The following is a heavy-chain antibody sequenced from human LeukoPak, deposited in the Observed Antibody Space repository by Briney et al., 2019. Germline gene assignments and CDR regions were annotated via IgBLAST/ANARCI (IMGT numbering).Heavy chain of an antibody. V-gene: IGHV1-2*02. CDR3: ARDCGGGTSCYRSWFDP. J-gene: IGHJ5*02. CDR2: INPNSGCT. D-gene: IGHD2-2*01. CDR1: GYTFTGYY. Sequence: ASVKVSCKASGYTFTGYYMHWVRQAPGQGLEWMGLINPNSGCTNYAQKFQGRVTMTRDTSISTAYMELSRLRSDDTAVYYCARDCGGGTSCYRSWFDPWGQGTLVTVSS.